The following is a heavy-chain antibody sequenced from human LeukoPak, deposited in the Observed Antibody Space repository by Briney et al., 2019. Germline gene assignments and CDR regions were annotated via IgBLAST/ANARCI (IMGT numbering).Heavy chain of an antibody. CDR3: ARDYLSSSWYGDAFDI. J-gene: IGHJ3*02. CDR2: IKQDGSEK. V-gene: IGHV3-7*01. CDR1: GFTFSSNW. D-gene: IGHD6-13*01. Sequence: GGSLRLSCAASGFTFSSNWMTWVRQAPGKGLEWVANIKQDGSEKYYLDSVKGRFTIPRDNAKNSLYLQMNSLRAEDTAVYYCARDYLSSSWYGDAFDIWGQGTMVTVSS.